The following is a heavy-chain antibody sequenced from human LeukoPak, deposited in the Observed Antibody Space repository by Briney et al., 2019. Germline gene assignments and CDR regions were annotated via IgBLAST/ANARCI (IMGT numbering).Heavy chain of an antibody. V-gene: IGHV4-34*01. CDR2: INHSGST. CDR1: GGSFSGYY. J-gene: IGHJ5*02. CDR3: ARGVWFGEPGWFDP. D-gene: IGHD3-10*01. Sequence: SETLSLTCAVYGGSFSGYYWSWIRPPPGKGLELIGEINHSGSTNYNPSLKSRVTISVDTSKNQFSLKLSSVTAADTAVYYCARGVWFGEPGWFDPWGQGTLVTVSS.